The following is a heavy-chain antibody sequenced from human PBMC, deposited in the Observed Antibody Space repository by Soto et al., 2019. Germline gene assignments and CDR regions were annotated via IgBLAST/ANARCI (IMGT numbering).Heavy chain of an antibody. CDR3: AKVIVLGASTIEY. D-gene: IGHD3-16*01. CDR2: INGRGNTT. Sequence: EEQLLESGGDLVRPGGSLRLSCVASGFTLSHYGMGWVRQAPGKGPEWVSVINGRGNTTFYADSVKGRFTMSRDNSKNTVYLEMNSLRVEDTAVYSCAKVIVLGASTIEYWGLGTPVTVSS. CDR1: GFTLSHYG. J-gene: IGHJ4*01. V-gene: IGHV3-23*01.